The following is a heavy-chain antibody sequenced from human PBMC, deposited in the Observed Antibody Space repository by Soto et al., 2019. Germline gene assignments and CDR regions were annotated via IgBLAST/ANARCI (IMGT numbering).Heavy chain of an antibody. J-gene: IGHJ6*02. CDR3: AADPLYYYGMDV. Sequence: SVKVSCKASGFTFTSSSVQWVLQARGQRLEWIGWIVVGSGNTNYAQKFQERVTITRDMSTSTAYMELSSLRSEDTAVYYCAADPLYYYGMDVWGQGTTVTVSS. V-gene: IGHV1-58*01. CDR1: GFTFTSSS. CDR2: IVVGSGNT.